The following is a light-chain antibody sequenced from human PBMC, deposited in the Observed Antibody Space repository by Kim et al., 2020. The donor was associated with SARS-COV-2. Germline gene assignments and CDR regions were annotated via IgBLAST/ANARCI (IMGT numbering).Light chain of an antibody. Sequence: AAGKTARSTCGGNSSGSKSVHGYQQKPGQAPVLVIYYDSDRPSGIPERFSGSNSGNTATLTISRVEAGDEADYYCQVWDSSSDHPVFGGGTQLTVL. CDR3: QVWDSSSDHPV. CDR1: SSGSKS. V-gene: IGLV3-21*04. J-gene: IGLJ2*01. CDR2: YDS.